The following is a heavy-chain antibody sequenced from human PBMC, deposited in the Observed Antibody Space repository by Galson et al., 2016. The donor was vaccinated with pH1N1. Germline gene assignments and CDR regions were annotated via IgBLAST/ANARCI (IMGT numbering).Heavy chain of an antibody. CDR2: INQGGSER. CDR3: VRKIGGDSSY. CDR1: GFTLSNFW. D-gene: IGHD2-21*02. J-gene: IGHJ4*02. Sequence: SLRLSCAASGFTLSNFWMSWVRQAPGKGLEWVANINQGGSERHYVDSVKGRFTISRDNAKNSMYLQTNSLRAEDTAVYYCVRKIGGDSSYWGQGVLVTVSS. V-gene: IGHV3-7*03.